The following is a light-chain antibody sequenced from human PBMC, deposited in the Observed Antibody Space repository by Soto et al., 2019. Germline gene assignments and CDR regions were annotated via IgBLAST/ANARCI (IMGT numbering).Light chain of an antibody. J-gene: IGKJ3*01. CDR2: DAS. CDR1: QGISSA. CDR3: QLGFT. V-gene: IGKV1-13*02. Sequence: AIQLTQSPSSLSASVGDRVTITCRASQGISSALAWYQQKPGKAPKLLIYDASSLESGVPSRFSGSGSGTDFTLTISSLQPEDFATYYCQLGFTFGPGTKVDIK.